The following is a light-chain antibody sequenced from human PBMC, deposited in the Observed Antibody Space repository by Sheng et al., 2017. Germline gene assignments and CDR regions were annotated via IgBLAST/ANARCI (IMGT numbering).Light chain of an antibody. Sequence: EIVLTQSPGTLSLSPGERATLSCRASQSISSDFVAWYQQKPGQAPRFLIYGASLRATGIPDRFSGSGSGTEFTLTISSLQSEDFAVYYCQQYNNWPPLTFGGGTKVEIK. CDR1: QSISSD. V-gene: IGKV3D-15*01. CDR2: GAS. J-gene: IGKJ4*01. CDR3: QQYNNWPPLT.